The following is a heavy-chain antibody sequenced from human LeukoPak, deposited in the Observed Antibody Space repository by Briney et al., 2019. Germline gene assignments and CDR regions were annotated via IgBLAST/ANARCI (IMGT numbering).Heavy chain of an antibody. CDR3: ARLDYYGGNGVIDY. J-gene: IGHJ4*02. D-gene: IGHD4-23*01. CDR1: GGSIGSSSYY. V-gene: IGHV4-39*01. Sequence: SETLSLTCTVSGGSIGSSSYYWGWIRQPPGKGLEWIGSMYYSGSTYYNPSLKSRVTISVDTSEKQFSLKLSSVTAADTAVYYCARLDYYGGNGVIDYWGQGTLVAVSS. CDR2: MYYSGST.